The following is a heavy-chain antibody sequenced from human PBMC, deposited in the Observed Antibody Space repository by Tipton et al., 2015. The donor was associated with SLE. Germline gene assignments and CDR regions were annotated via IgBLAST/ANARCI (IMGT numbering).Heavy chain of an antibody. CDR2: FDCDGTIT. CDR1: GFTFNRYW. CDR3: ARIHYYGSGSRDY. J-gene: IGHJ4*02. D-gene: IGHD3-10*01. Sequence: SLRLSCAASGFTFNRYWMHWVRQAPGKGLMWVSRFDCDGTITNYADTVKGRFTISRDNAKDTLYLQMNSLRAEDTAVYYCARIHYYGSGSRDYWGQGTLVTVSS. V-gene: IGHV3-74*01.